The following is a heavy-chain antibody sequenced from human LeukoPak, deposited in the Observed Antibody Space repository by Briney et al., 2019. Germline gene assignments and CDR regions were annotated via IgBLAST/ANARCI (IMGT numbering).Heavy chain of an antibody. D-gene: IGHD1-26*01. CDR1: GFTFSNYA. CDR3: ARGSSGGARDY. CDR2: ISGGGGST. Sequence: GGSLRLSCAASGFTFSNYAMSWVRQAPGKGLKWISSISGGGGSTYYADSVKGRFIISRDNSKNTLSLQMNSLRADDTAVYYCARGSSGGARDYWGQGTLVTVSS. V-gene: IGHV3-23*01. J-gene: IGHJ4*02.